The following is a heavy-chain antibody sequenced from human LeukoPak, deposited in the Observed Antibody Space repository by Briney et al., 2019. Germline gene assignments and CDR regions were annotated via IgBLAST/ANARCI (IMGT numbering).Heavy chain of an antibody. CDR3: VRIPNSANFPNWFDP. Sequence: GGSPRLSCAASGFTFSTYTMNWVRQAPGEGLEWVSSISGSSSYIYYADSVKGRFTISRDNAKNSLYLQMNSLRGDDTAVYYCVRIPNSANFPNWFDPWGQGTLVTVSS. CDR1: GFTFSTYT. D-gene: IGHD4/OR15-4a*01. V-gene: IGHV3-21*01. CDR2: ISGSSSYI. J-gene: IGHJ5*02.